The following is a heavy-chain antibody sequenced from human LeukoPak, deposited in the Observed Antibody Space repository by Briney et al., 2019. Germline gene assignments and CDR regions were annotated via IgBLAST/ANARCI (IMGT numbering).Heavy chain of an antibody. CDR3: AKELYSTFDY. Sequence: PGGSLRLSCAASGFTFDDYAMHWVRQAPGMGLEWVSGISWNSGSIGYADSVKGRFTISRDNAKNSLYLQMNSLRAEDTALYYCAKELYSTFDYWGQGTLVTVSS. J-gene: IGHJ4*02. CDR1: GFTFDDYA. CDR2: ISWNSGSI. V-gene: IGHV3-9*01. D-gene: IGHD3-16*02.